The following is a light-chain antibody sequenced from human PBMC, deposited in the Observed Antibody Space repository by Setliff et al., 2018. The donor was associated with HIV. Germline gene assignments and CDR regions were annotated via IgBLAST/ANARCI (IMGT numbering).Light chain of an antibody. Sequence: QSALTQPASVSGSPGQSITISCTGTSSDVGGYNYVSWYQHHPGKAPKLMICEVSNRPSGVSNRFSGSESGNTASLTISGLQADDEADYYCSSYAISNTLPFGTGTKVTVL. V-gene: IGLV2-14*01. CDR1: SSDVGGYNY. J-gene: IGLJ1*01. CDR3: SSYAISNTLP. CDR2: EVS.